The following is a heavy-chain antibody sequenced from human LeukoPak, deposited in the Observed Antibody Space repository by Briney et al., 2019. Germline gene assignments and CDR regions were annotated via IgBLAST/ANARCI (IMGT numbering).Heavy chain of an antibody. J-gene: IGHJ4*02. CDR2: IHSGGST. Sequence: PVWSLRLSCAAAGVSGSSNYMSLVGQAPGRGLEWVSIIHSGGSTFYADSVKGRFTISRDNSKNTLYLQMNSLRAEDTAVYYCARALFFDYWGQGTLVTVSS. CDR3: ARALFFDY. V-gene: IGHV3-53*01. D-gene: IGHD2-21*01. CDR1: GVSGSSNY.